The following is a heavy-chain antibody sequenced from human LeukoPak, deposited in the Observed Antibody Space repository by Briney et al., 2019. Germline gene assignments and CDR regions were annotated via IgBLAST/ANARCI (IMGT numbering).Heavy chain of an antibody. CDR1: GITFSSYS. CDR3: GRGGLSIMGY. Sequence: GGSLRLSCGASGITFSSYSVNWVRQAPGKGLEWVSYISSSGSTKYYADSVKGRFTISRDNARNSLYLQMNSLRAEDTAVYFCGRGGLSIMGYWGQGTLVTVSS. V-gene: IGHV3-48*01. D-gene: IGHD3-16*01. CDR2: ISSSGSTK. J-gene: IGHJ4*02.